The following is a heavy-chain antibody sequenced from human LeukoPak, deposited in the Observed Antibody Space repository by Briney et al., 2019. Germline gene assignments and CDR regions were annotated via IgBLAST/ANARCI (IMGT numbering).Heavy chain of an antibody. V-gene: IGHV4-38-2*02. CDR1: GYSISSGYY. CDR3: ARSELLWFGGVNSGFDY. CDR2: IYHSGST. D-gene: IGHD3-10*01. Sequence: SETLSLTCTVSGYSISSGYYWGWIRQPPGKGLEWIGSIYHSGSTNYNPSLKSRVTISLDTSKNQFSLKLNSVTAADTAVYYCARSELLWFGGVNSGFDYWGQGTLVTVSS. J-gene: IGHJ4*02.